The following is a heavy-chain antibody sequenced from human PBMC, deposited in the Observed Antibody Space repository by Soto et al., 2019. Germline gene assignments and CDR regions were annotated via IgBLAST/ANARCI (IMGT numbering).Heavy chain of an antibody. Sequence: QVQLVQSGAEVKKPGASVKVSCKASGYTFTSYAMHWVRQAPGQRLEWMGWINAGNGNTKYSQKFQGRVTITRDTSASTAYMELSSLRSEDTAVYYCATSIAASYYFDYWGQGTQVTVSS. D-gene: IGHD6-6*01. CDR3: ATSIAASYYFDY. J-gene: IGHJ4*02. CDR1: GYTFTSYA. V-gene: IGHV1-3*01. CDR2: INAGNGNT.